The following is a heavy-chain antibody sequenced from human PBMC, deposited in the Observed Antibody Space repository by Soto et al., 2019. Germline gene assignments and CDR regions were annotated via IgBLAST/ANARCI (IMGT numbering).Heavy chain of an antibody. CDR1: GGFISSSSYY. D-gene: IGHD3-3*01. J-gene: IGHJ6*02. CDR3: ARHGITIFGDYYYGMDV. Sequence: ETLSLTCTVSGGFISSSSYYWGWIRQPPGKGLEWIGSIYFSGSTYYNPSLKSRVTISVDRSKNQFSLKRSSVTAADTAVYYCARHGITIFGDYYYGMDVWGQGTTVTVSS. CDR2: IYFSGST. V-gene: IGHV4-39*01.